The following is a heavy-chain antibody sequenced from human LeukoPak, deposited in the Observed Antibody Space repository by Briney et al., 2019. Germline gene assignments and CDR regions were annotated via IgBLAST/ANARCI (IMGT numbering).Heavy chain of an antibody. CDR2: IYPLDSDV. Sequence: GESLKISCKGSGYSFTSYWIGWVRQMPGKGLECMGLIYPLDSDVRYSPALQGQVTISADKSTSTAYLQWSSLKASDTAMYYCVRARRSSTPEVGDVFKTWYFFEYWGQGALVTVSS. D-gene: IGHD6-13*01. V-gene: IGHV5-51*01. CDR3: VRARRSSTPEVGDVFKTWYFFEY. J-gene: IGHJ4*02. CDR1: GYSFTSYW.